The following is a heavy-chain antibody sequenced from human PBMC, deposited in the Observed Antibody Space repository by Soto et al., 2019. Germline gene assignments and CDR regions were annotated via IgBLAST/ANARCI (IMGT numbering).Heavy chain of an antibody. V-gene: IGHV3-33*01. J-gene: IGHJ4*02. CDR1: GFTFSSYG. CDR3: ARDATPWRKAARTPCDY. D-gene: IGHD6-6*01. Sequence: GGSLRLSCAASGFTFSSYGMHWVRQAPGKGLEWVAVIWYDGSNKYYADSVKGRFTISRDNSKNTLYLQMNSLRAEDTAVYYCARDATPWRKAARTPCDYWGQGTLVTVSS. CDR2: IWYDGSNK.